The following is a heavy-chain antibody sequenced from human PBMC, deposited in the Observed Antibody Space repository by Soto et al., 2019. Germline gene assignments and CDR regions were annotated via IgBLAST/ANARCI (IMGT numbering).Heavy chain of an antibody. J-gene: IGHJ3*02. Sequence: SETLSLTCTVSGGSISSYYWSWIRQPPGKGLEWIGYIYYSGSTNYNPSLKSRVTISVDTSKNQFSLKLSSVTTADTAVYYCAKNYGNAFDIWGQGTMVTVSS. V-gene: IGHV4-59*01. CDR2: IYYSGST. D-gene: IGHD3-10*01. CDR1: GGSISSYY. CDR3: AKNYGNAFDI.